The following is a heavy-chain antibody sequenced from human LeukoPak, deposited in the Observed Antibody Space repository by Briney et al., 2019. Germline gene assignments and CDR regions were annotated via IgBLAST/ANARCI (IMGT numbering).Heavy chain of an antibody. D-gene: IGHD7-27*01. CDR3: ARDPLTGDLGIDY. CDR2: IYNVGTT. V-gene: IGHV3-66*01. J-gene: IGHJ4*02. CDR1: GFTVSNSY. Sequence: PGGSLRLSCAASGFTVSNSYMAWVRRAPGKGLEWVADIYNVGTTHYEDSVKGRFTISRDNSKNTLYLQMNSLRAEDTAVYYCARDPLTGDLGIDYWGQGTLVTVSS.